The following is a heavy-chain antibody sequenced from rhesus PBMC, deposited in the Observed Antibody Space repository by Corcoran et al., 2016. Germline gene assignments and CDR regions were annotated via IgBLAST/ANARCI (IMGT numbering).Heavy chain of an antibody. V-gene: IGHV3-118*01. CDR1: GFTVSSSA. D-gene: IGHD2-27*01. CDR3: ARVIYANYFDY. CDR2: IGSKSNNYDT. Sequence: EVQLVESGGGLVQPGGSLGLSGAASGFTVSSSAVQWVGQAAGKGREWVGRIGSKSNNYDTVYAASVKGRFTISRDDSKNTAYLQMNSLKTEDTAVYYCARVIYANYFDYWGQGVLVTVSS. J-gene: IGHJ4*01.